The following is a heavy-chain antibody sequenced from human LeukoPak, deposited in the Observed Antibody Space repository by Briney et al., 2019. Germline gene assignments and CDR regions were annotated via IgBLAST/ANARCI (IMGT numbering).Heavy chain of an antibody. Sequence: SETLSLTRTVSGGPISSYYLSWIQQPPGKGVEWIGYIYYSGSTHYTPPLQRRVTISVDTSKNQFSLKLCSVTAPDTRVYYCARLPTVNYCYYGMDVWRQATKVSVSS. CDR2: IYYSGST. D-gene: IGHD1-14*01. V-gene: IGHV4-59*08. CDR1: GGPISSYY. CDR3: ARLPTVNYCYYGMDV. J-gene: IGHJ6*02.